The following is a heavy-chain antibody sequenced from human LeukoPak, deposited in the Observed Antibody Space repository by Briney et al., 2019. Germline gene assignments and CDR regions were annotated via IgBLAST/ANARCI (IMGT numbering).Heavy chain of an antibody. Sequence: ASVKVSCKASGYTFTGYYMHWVRRAPGQGLEWMGRINTYYGNTNYAQKLQGRVTMTTDTFTTTAYMELRSLRSDDTAVYYCARDRLGADDVFDIWGQGTMVTVSS. CDR1: GYTFTGYY. CDR3: ARDRLGADDVFDI. J-gene: IGHJ3*02. V-gene: IGHV1-18*04. D-gene: IGHD3-16*01. CDR2: INTYYGNT.